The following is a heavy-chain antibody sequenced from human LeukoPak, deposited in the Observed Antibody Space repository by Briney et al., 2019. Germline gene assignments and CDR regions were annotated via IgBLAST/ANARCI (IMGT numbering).Heavy chain of an antibody. D-gene: IGHD3-10*01. V-gene: IGHV4-4*07. CDR2: IYTSGGT. Sequence: SETLSLTCTVSGGSFGNYYWSWIRQPAGKGLEWIGHIYTSGGTGYNPSLKSRVTMSVDTSKKQFSLYLSSVTAADTAVYYCARGRFGDYCLDVWGKGTTVTVSS. CDR1: GGSFGNYY. J-gene: IGHJ6*03. CDR3: ARGRFGDYCLDV.